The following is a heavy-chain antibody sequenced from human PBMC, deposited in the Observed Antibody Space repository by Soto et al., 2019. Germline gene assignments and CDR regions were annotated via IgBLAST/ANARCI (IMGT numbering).Heavy chain of an antibody. CDR1: GYSFTNYW. D-gene: IGHD3-10*01. CDR2: IYPGDSDT. J-gene: IGHJ4*02. Sequence: GESLKISCKASGYSFTNYWIGWVRQMPGKGLEWMGIIYPGDSDTRYSPSFEGQVTISADKSISTAYLQWSSLKASDTARYYCARRKATSTSLSYRAGFDYWGQGTLVTVSS. V-gene: IGHV5-51*01. CDR3: ARRKATSTSLSYRAGFDY.